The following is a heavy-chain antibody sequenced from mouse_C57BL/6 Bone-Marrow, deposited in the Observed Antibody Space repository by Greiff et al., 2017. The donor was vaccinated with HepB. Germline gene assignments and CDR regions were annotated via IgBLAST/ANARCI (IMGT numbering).Heavy chain of an antibody. CDR1: GFNIKDDY. V-gene: IGHV14-4*01. CDR2: IDPENGDT. J-gene: IGHJ1*03. CDR3: TTRGYGYFDV. Sequence: VQLQQSGAELVRPGASVKLSCTASGFNIKDDYMHWVKQRPEQGLEWIGWIDPENGDTEYASKFQGKATITADTSSNTAYLQLSSLTSEDTAVYYCTTRGYGYFDVWGTGTTVTVSS.